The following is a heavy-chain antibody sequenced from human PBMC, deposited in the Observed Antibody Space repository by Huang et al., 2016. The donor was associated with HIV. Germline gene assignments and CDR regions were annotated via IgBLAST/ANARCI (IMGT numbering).Heavy chain of an antibody. V-gene: IGHV4-59*11. J-gene: IGHJ4*02. Sequence: QVQLQESGPGLVKPSETLSLTCTVSGGSISTHYWSWIRQPPGKGLEWIGSIDYSGSTNYRPALKSRVTILLDTSKKQFSLRVNSVTAADTAMYYCARDHHDFWRGYRRMYFFDHWGQGTLVTVSS. CDR3: ARDHHDFWRGYRRMYFFDH. CDR1: GGSISTHY. D-gene: IGHD3-3*01. CDR2: IDYSGST.